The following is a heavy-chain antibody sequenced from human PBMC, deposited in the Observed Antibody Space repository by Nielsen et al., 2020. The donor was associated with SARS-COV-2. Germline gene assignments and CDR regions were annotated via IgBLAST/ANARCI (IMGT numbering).Heavy chain of an antibody. CDR2: INSDGSST. CDR1: GFTFSSYW. V-gene: IGHV3-74*01. CDR3: ARESAYGDYTGGFDY. Sequence: GESLKISCAASGFTFSSYWMHWVRQSPGKGLSWVARINSDGSSTRYADSVEGRFTISRDNAKNTLYLQMDSLRAEDTAVYYCARESAYGDYTGGFDYWGQGTLVTVSS. J-gene: IGHJ4*02. D-gene: IGHD4-17*01.